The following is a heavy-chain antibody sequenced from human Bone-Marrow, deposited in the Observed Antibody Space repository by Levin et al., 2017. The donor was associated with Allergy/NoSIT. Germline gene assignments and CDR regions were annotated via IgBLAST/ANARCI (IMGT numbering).Heavy chain of an antibody. CDR3: VKRADAAQLGDPYFDY. CDR1: GGSFRRSG. V-gene: IGHV1-69*13. J-gene: IGHJ4*02. CDR2: IMPIYDST. Sequence: GASVKVSCKASGGSFRRSGFAWVRQAPGQGLEWMGGIMPIYDSTAYPQKFRDRVTVSADESTSTIFLELRSLTFEDTAMYYCVKRADAAQLGDPYFDYWGQGTLLTVSS. D-gene: IGHD1-1*01.